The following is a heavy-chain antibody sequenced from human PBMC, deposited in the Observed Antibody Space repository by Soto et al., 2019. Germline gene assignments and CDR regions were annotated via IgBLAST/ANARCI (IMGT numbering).Heavy chain of an antibody. CDR2: IDNSGST. V-gene: IGHV4-4*07. CDR3: ARGGQDFWSGPFDY. D-gene: IGHD3-3*01. Sequence: GTLDLTCTVSGGSISTYFCNGIRQPAGKGLEWIGRIDNSGSTNYNPSLKSRITMSADTSRNQFSLKLNSVTAADTAAYYCARGGQDFWSGPFDYWGQGALVTVSS. CDR1: GGSISTYF. J-gene: IGHJ4*02.